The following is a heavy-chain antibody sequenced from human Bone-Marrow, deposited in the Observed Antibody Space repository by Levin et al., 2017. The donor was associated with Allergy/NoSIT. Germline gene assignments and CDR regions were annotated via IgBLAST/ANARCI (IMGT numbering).Heavy chain of an antibody. Sequence: GGSLRLSCAASGFTFSSYSMNWVRQAPGKGLEWVSSISSSSSYIYYADSVKGRFTISRDNAKNSLYLQMNSLRAEDTAVYYCARDFSWFGELSYNSWGQGTLVTVSS. D-gene: IGHD3-10*01. CDR2: ISSSSSYI. CDR1: GFTFSSYS. V-gene: IGHV3-21*01. J-gene: IGHJ4*02. CDR3: ARDFSWFGELSYNS.